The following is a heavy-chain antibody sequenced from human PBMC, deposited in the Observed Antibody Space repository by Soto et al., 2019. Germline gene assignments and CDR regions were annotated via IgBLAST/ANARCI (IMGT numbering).Heavy chain of an antibody. CDR3: AGTIDYSNYSYYYGMDV. D-gene: IGHD4-4*01. CDR1: GFTFSSYW. J-gene: IGHJ6*02. V-gene: IGHV3-21*01. Sequence: PGGSLRLSCAASGFTFSSYWMHWVRQAPGKGLVWVSSISSSSSYIYYADSVKGRFTISRDNAKNSLYLQMNSLRAEDTAVYYCAGTIDYSNYSYYYGMDVRAQRTTDTGSS. CDR2: ISSSSSYI.